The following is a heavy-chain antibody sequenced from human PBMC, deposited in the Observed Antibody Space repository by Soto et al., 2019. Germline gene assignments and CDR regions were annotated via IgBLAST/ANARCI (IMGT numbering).Heavy chain of an antibody. CDR2: IIPILGIA. Sequence: ASVKVSCKASGGTFSSYTISWVRQAPGQGLEWMGRIIPILGIANYAQKFQGRVTITADKSTRTAYMELSSLRSEDTAVYYCASLAPYSSGWYDLSGVLFDYWGQGTLVTVSS. J-gene: IGHJ4*02. D-gene: IGHD6-19*01. V-gene: IGHV1-69*02. CDR1: GGTFSSYT. CDR3: ASLAPYSSGWYDLSGVLFDY.